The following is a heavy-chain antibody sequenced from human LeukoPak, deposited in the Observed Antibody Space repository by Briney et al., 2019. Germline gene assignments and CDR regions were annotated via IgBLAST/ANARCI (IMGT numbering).Heavy chain of an antibody. D-gene: IGHD3-16*01. CDR1: GFTFGDYA. J-gene: IGHJ4*02. Sequence: GGSLRLSCTASGFTFGDYAMSWVRQASGKGLEWVGFIRSKAYGGTTEYAASVKGRFTISRDDSKSIAHLQMNSLKTEDTAVYYCTRAGVIWPLPLGWGQGTLVTVSS. CDR2: IRSKAYGGTT. V-gene: IGHV3-49*04. CDR3: TRAGVIWPLPLG.